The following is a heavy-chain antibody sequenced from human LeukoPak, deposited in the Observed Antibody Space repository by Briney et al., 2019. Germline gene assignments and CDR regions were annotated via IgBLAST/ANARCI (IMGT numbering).Heavy chain of an antibody. CDR3: ARTKTQRGYSGYDSDY. V-gene: IGHV4-61*02. CDR1: GGSISSGSYY. Sequence: SQTLSLTCTVSGGSISSGSYYWSWLRQPAGGGLEWIGRIYTSGSTNYNPSLKSRVTISVDTSKNQFSLKLSSVTAADTAVYYCARTKTQRGYSGYDSDYWGQGTLVTVSS. CDR2: IYTSGST. D-gene: IGHD5-12*01. J-gene: IGHJ4*02.